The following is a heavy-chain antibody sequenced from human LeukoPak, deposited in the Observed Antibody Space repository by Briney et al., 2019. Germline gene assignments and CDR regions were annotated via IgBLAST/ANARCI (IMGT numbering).Heavy chain of an antibody. Sequence: GGSLRLSCAASGFTFRDSAMTWVRHVPGKGLEWVSLISYSGGNAYYADSVKGRFTISRDNSENTLSLQMNSLRVEDTARYYCAKDIQLSTWGLGTMATVSS. D-gene: IGHD3-16*02. CDR3: AKDIQLST. V-gene: IGHV3-23*01. J-gene: IGHJ3*01. CDR2: ISYSGGNA. CDR1: GFTFRDSA.